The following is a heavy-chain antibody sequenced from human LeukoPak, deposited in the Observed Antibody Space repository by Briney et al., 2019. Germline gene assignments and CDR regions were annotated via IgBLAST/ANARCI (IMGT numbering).Heavy chain of an antibody. CDR2: INPSGGST. J-gene: IGHJ6*03. V-gene: IGHV1-46*03. CDR3: ARARWDIVVVPAARKPFYYYMDV. Sequence: ASVKVSCKASGYTFTSYYMHWVRQAPGQGLEWMGIINPSGGSTSYAQKFQGRVTMTRDTSTSTVYMELSSLRSEDTAVYYCARARWDIVVVPAARKPFYYYMDVWGKGTTVTVSS. CDR1: GYTFTSYY. D-gene: IGHD2-2*01.